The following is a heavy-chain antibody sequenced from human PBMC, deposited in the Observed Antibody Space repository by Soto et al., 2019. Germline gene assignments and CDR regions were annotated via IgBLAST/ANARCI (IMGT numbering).Heavy chain of an antibody. J-gene: IGHJ6*02. V-gene: IGHV6-1*01. CDR2: TYYRSKWYN. CDR3: ARHIAAAGTDYGMDV. D-gene: IGHD6-13*01. Sequence: SQTRSLTFAISGDSVSSNSAAWNWIRQSPSRGLEWLGRTYYRSKWYNDYAVSVKSRITINPDTSKNQFSLKLNSVTHEDTAVYYCARHIAAAGTDYGMDVWGQGTTVTFS. CDR1: GDSVSSNSAA.